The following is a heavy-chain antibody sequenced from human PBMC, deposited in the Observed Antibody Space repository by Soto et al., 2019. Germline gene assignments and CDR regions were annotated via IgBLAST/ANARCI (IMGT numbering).Heavy chain of an antibody. D-gene: IGHD3-10*01. V-gene: IGHV4-59*01. CDR2: IYYSGST. CDR3: ARLGFGELLGHEY. CDR1: GGSISSYY. Sequence: LSLTCTVSGGSISSYYWSWIRQPPGKGLEWIGYIYYSGSTNYNPSLKSRVTISVDTSKNQFSLKLSSVTAADTAVYYCARLGFGELLGHEYWCQGPLVTVSS. J-gene: IGHJ4*02.